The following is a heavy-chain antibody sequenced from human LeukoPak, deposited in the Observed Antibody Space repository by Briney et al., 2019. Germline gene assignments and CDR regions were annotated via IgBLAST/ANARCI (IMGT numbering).Heavy chain of an antibody. CDR3: AKDHDYVWGSYHDHYYFDY. D-gene: IGHD3-16*02. J-gene: IGHJ4*02. CDR2: TVGGGSPNT. V-gene: IGHV3-23*01. CDR1: GFTFSSYF. Sequence: GGSLRLSCAASGFTFSSYFMSWVRQAPGKGLEWVSATVGGGSPNTYHADSVKGRFTISRDNSKNTLYLQMNSLRAEDTAVYYCAKDHDYVWGSYHDHYYFDYWGQGTLVTVSS.